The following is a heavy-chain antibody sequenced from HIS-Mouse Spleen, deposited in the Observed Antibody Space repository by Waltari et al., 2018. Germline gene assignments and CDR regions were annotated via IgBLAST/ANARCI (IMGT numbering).Heavy chain of an antibody. CDR3: ARHLTRFSGSYYAFDI. Sequence: EVQLVQSGAEVKKPGESLKISCKGSGYSFTSYWIGWVRQMPGKGLEWMGGIYPGDSVTRSRPSFQGQVTISADKSISTAYLQWSSLKASDTAMYYCARHLTRFSGSYYAFDIWGQGTMVTVSS. V-gene: IGHV5-51*01. CDR2: IYPGDSVT. J-gene: IGHJ3*02. CDR1: GYSFTSYW. D-gene: IGHD1-26*01.